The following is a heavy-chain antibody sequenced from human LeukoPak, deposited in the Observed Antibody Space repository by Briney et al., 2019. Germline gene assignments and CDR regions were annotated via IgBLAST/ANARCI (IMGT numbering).Heavy chain of an antibody. CDR2: ISGSGDAT. CDR3: EKGHFASSSFFDY. J-gene: IGHJ4*02. Sequence: GGSLRLSCAASKFNFAMSWVRQTADRRLEWVSAISGSGDATFYTDSVKGRVTISRDNSKNTLYLQTNNLRVEDTAVYYCEKGHFASSSFFDYWGQGTLVTVSS. D-gene: IGHD6-6*01. V-gene: IGHV3-23*01. CDR1: KFNFA.